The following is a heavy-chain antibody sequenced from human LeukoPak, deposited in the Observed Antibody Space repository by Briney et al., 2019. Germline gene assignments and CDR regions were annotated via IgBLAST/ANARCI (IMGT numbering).Heavy chain of an antibody. J-gene: IGHJ4*02. V-gene: IGHV4-59*11. CDR2: IYYSGST. CDR3: ARDRYALGY. D-gene: IGHD5-18*01. Sequence: PSETLSLTCTVSGGSISPHYWSWIRQPPGKGLEWIGYIYYSGSTNYNPSLKSRVTISADTSKNQFSLKLSSVTAADTAVYYCARDRYALGYWGQGTLVTVSS. CDR1: GGSISPHY.